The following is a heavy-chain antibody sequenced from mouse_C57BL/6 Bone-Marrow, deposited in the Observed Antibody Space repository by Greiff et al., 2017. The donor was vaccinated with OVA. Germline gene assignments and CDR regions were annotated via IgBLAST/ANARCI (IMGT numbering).Heavy chain of an antibody. D-gene: IGHD1-1*01. V-gene: IGHV5-15*01. J-gene: IGHJ1*03. CDR1: GFTFSDYG. CDR2: ISNLAYSI. Sequence: EVQLQQSGGGLVQPGGSLKLSCAASGFTFSDYGMAWVRQAPRKGPEWVAFISNLAYSIYYADTVTGRFTISRENAKNTLYLEMSSLRSEDTAMYDCARTVVADWYFDVWGTGTTVTVSS. CDR3: ARTVVADWYFDV.